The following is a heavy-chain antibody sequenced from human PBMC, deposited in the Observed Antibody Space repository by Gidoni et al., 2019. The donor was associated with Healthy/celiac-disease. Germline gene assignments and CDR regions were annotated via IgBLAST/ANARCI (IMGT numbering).Heavy chain of an antibody. CDR3: ARVPYSNYVFSTSRSY. CDR2: IYYSGST. D-gene: IGHD4-4*01. Sequence: QVQLQESGPGLVKPSQTLSLPCTVSGASISSGDYYWSWNRQPPGKGLEWIGYIYYSGSTYYNPSLKSRVTISVDTSKNQFSLKLSSVTAADTAVYYCARVPYSNYVFSTSRSYWGQGTLVTVSS. CDR1: GASISSGDYY. V-gene: IGHV4-30-4*01. J-gene: IGHJ4*02.